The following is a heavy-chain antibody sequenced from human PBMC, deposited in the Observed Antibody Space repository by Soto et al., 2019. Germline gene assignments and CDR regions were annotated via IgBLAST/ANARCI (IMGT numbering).Heavy chain of an antibody. Sequence: ASVKVSCKASGGTFSSYAISWVRQAPGQGLEWMGGIIPIFGTANYAQKFQGRVTITADESTSTAYMELSSLRSEDTAVYYCAMIWFGELFLNDYWGQGTLVTVSS. J-gene: IGHJ4*02. CDR3: AMIWFGELFLNDY. CDR2: IIPIFGTA. D-gene: IGHD3-10*01. V-gene: IGHV1-69*13. CDR1: GGTFSSYA.